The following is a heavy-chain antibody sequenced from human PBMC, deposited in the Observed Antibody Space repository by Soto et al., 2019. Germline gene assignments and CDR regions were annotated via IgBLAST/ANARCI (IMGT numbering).Heavy chain of an antibody. J-gene: IGHJ6*02. D-gene: IGHD4-17*01. CDR2: INHSGST. CDR1: GGSFSGYY. CDR3: ARGPGGDSTADYYYYGMDV. V-gene: IGHV4-34*01. Sequence: ETLSLTCAVYGGSFSGYYWSWIRQPPGKGLEWIGEINHSGSTNYNPSLKSRVTISVDTSKNQFSLKLSSVTAADTAVYYCARGPGGDSTADYYYYGMDVWGQGTTVTVSS.